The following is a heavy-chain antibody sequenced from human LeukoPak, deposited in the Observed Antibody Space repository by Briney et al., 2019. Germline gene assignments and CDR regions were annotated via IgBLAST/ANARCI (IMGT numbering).Heavy chain of an antibody. CDR3: ASDPYYYDSSGYYST. Sequence: ASVNVSCRASGGTFSSYAISWVRQAPGQGLEWMGGIIPIFGTANYAQKFQGRVTITADESTSTAYMELSSLRSEDTAVYYCASDPYYYDSSGYYSTWGQGTLVTVSS. D-gene: IGHD3-22*01. V-gene: IGHV1-69*13. CDR2: IIPIFGTA. CDR1: GGTFSSYA. J-gene: IGHJ5*02.